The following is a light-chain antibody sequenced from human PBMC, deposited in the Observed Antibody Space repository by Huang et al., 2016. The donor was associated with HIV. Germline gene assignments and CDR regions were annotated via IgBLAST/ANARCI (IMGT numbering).Light chain of an antibody. CDR3: QRYDDLPYT. Sequence: DIQMTQSPSSLSASVGDRVTITCQASQDISNYLNWYQQKPGKAPKLLIYDASNLETGVPSMFSGSGSGTDFTFTISSLQPEDIATYYCQRYDDLPYTFGQGTKLEIK. J-gene: IGKJ2*01. CDR2: DAS. V-gene: IGKV1-33*01. CDR1: QDISNY.